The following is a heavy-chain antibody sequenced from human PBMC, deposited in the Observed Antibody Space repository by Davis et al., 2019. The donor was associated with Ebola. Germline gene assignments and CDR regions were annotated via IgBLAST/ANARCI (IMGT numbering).Heavy chain of an antibody. CDR1: GFTFSSYSMN. Sequence: ESLKISCAASGFTFSSYSMNWVRQPPGKGLEWIGSIYYSGSTYYNPSLKSRLTISVDTSKNQFSLKLSSVTAADTAVYYCARHPSKFITMIGPWGQGTTVTVSS. J-gene: IGHJ6*02. CDR2: IYYSGST. D-gene: IGHD3-22*01. V-gene: IGHV4-39*01. CDR3: ARHPSKFITMIGP.